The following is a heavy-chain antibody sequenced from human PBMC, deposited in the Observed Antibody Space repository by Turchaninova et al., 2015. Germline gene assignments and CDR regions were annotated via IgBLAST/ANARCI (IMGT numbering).Heavy chain of an antibody. D-gene: IGHD2-15*01. CDR1: GFPLSSRGVG. J-gene: IGHJ4*02. Sequence: QITLTESGPTLVKPTQTLALTCTFSGFPLSSRGVGVAWIRQAPGKALEWLAVIYWDDDKRYSPSLKSMLTVTKDTSKNLVVLTMTNMDPVDTATYYCAHRRPNSGAWDTGVFDYWGQGTLVTVSS. CDR2: IYWDDDK. CDR3: AHRRPNSGAWDTGVFDY. V-gene: IGHV2-5*02.